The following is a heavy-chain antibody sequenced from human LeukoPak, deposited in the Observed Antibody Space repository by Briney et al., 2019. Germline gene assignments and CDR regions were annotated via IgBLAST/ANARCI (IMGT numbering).Heavy chain of an antibody. Sequence: GGSLRLSCAVSGFTFNDYYMSWIRQAPGKGLEWVSYISSSGSTIYYADSVKGRFTISRDNAKNSLYLQMNSLRAEDTAVYYCASQEWSDGSYFDYWGQGTLVTVSS. CDR3: ASQEWSDGSYFDY. CDR1: GFTFNDYY. J-gene: IGHJ4*02. V-gene: IGHV3-11*01. D-gene: IGHD3-3*01. CDR2: ISSSGSTI.